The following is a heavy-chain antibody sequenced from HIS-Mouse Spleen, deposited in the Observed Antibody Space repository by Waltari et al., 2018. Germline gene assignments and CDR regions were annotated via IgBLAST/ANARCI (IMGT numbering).Heavy chain of an antibody. CDR3: EGVYGSGSYYFDY. CDR2: ISYDGSNK. Sequence: QVQLVESGGGVVQPGRSLRLSCAASGFTFSSYGMHWVRQAPGKGLEWVAVISYDGSNKYYADSVKGRFTISRDNSKNTLYLQMNSLRAEDTAVYYCEGVYGSGSYYFDYWGHGTLVTVSS. D-gene: IGHD3-10*01. J-gene: IGHJ4*01. V-gene: IGHV3-30*03. CDR1: GFTFSSYG.